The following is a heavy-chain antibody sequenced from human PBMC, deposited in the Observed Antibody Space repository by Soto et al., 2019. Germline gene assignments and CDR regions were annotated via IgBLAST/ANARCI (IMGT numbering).Heavy chain of an antibody. CDR3: AKAAYQPPGPPLGY. V-gene: IGHV3-30*18. CDR1: GFTVNSYG. CDR2: ISYDGCNK. D-gene: IGHD2-2*01. Sequence: QVQLVESGGGVLQPGRTLRLSCAASGFTVNSYGTHWVRQAPGKALEWVAVISYDGCNKYYADSVKGRFTIARDNSKNTLYLQLNSLRAEDTAVYYCAKAAYQPPGPPLGYWGQGTLVAVS. J-gene: IGHJ4*02.